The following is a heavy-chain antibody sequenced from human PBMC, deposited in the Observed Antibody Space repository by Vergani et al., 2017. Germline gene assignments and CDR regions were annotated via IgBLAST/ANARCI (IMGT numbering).Heavy chain of an antibody. D-gene: IGHD1-14*01. J-gene: IGHJ4*02. CDR1: GFTFFNFA. CDR3: ARDGRIDAEGTELDY. CDR2: ISMSGDIS. V-gene: IGHV3-23*01. Sequence: EVQLLESGGALVQPGGSLRLSCAASGFTFFNFAMGWVRQAPGKGLEWVSSISMSGDISYYADSVKGRFTISRDNAKKMMYLQLNSLRDEDTAVYYCARDGRIDAEGTELDYWGQGTLVTVSS.